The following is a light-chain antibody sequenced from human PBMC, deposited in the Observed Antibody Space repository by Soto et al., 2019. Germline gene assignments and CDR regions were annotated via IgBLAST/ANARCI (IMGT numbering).Light chain of an antibody. V-gene: IGLV1-40*01. CDR2: ANS. J-gene: IGLJ1*01. CDR1: SSNIGAGYD. Sequence: QSVLTQPPSVSGAPGQRVTISCTGSSSNIGAGYDVHWYRQLPGTAPKLFMYANSNRPSGVPDRFSGSKSGTSASLAITGLQAEDEADYYCQSYDSSLSGYVFGTGTKVTVL. CDR3: QSYDSSLSGYV.